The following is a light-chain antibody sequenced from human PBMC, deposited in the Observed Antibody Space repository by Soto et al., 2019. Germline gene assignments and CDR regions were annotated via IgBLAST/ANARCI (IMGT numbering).Light chain of an antibody. J-gene: IGKJ1*01. CDR3: QQRSDFWT. CDR1: QSVSSY. V-gene: IGKV3-11*01. CDR2: DAS. Sequence: EIVLTQSPATLSLSPGERATLSCRASQSVSSYLAWYQQKPGQAPRPVIYDASKRATGIPARFSGSGSGTDFTLTISSLEPEDFAVYYCQQRSDFWTLGHGTKVDIK.